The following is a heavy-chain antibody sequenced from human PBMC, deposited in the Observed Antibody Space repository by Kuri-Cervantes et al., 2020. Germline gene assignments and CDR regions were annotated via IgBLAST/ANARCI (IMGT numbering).Heavy chain of an antibody. CDR2: ISWDGGST. D-gene: IGHD4-17*01. Sequence: GGSLRLSCATSGFTFDYYTMHWVRQAPGKGLEWVSPISWDGGSTYYAASVKGRFTISRDNSKQSLYLQMNSLRAEDTAVYYGHGDYVGQDGWPTDYWGQGTLVTVSS. J-gene: IGHJ4*02. V-gene: IGHV3-43*01. CDR3: HGDYVGQDGWPTDY. CDR1: GFTFDYYT.